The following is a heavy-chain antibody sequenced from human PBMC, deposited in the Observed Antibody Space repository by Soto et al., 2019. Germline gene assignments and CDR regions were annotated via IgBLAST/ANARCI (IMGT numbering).Heavy chain of an antibody. V-gene: IGHV1-2*04. CDR3: ARDKLPDYHYYGMDV. CDR1: GYTFTDYY. D-gene: IGHD1-26*01. J-gene: IGHJ6*02. Sequence: QVQLVQSGAEVKKPGASVKVSCKASGYTFTDYYMHWVRQAPGQGPEWKGWINPNSGGTNYAQKFQGWVTMTRDTSNSTAYMGRSRLTSADTAVYYGARDKLPDYHYYGMDVWGQRTTVTVSS. CDR2: INPNSGGT.